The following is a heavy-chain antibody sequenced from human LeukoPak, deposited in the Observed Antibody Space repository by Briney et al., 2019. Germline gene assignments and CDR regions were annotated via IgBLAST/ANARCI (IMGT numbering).Heavy chain of an antibody. V-gene: IGHV3-30-3*01. CDR3: AMDYYDSSGSKAVGTFDI. J-gene: IGHJ3*02. Sequence: GGALRLSCAASGFTFSSYAMHWVRQAPGKGLEWVAVISYDGSNKYYADSVKGRFTISRDNSKNTLYLQMNSLRAEDTAVYYCAMDYYDSSGSKAVGTFDIWGQGTMVTVSS. CDR1: GFTFSSYA. CDR2: ISYDGSNK. D-gene: IGHD3-22*01.